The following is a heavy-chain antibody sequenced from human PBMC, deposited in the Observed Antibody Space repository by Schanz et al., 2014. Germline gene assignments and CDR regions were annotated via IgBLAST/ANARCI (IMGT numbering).Heavy chain of an antibody. CDR3: ARLSVAGRPHVNYWYFDL. D-gene: IGHD6-19*01. CDR2: INPNSGTT. Sequence: QVQVVQSGAEVKKPGASVKVSCKASGYTFTGYYMHWVRQAPGQGLEWMGWINPNSGTTNYAQKFQGWVTMTRDTSISTAYMELSRLKSDDTAVYYCARLSVAGRPHVNYWYFDLWGRGTLVTVSS. V-gene: IGHV1-2*04. CDR1: GYTFTGYY. J-gene: IGHJ2*01.